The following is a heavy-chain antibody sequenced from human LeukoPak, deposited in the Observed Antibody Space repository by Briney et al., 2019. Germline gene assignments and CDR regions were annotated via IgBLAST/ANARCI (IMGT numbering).Heavy chain of an antibody. CDR3: ARTREQWQVLDY. V-gene: IGHV3-30-3*01. CDR1: GFTFSSYA. D-gene: IGHD6-19*01. J-gene: IGHJ4*02. CDR2: ISYDGSNK. Sequence: PGGSLRLSCAASGFTFSSYAMHWVRQAPGKGLEWVAVISYDGSNKYYADSVKGRFTISRDNSKNTLYLQMNSLRAEDTAVYYCARTREQWQVLDYWGQGTLVTVSS.